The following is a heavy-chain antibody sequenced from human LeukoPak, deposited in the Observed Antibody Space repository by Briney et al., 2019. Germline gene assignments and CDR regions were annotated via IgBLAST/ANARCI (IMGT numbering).Heavy chain of an antibody. Sequence: GGSLRLSCAASGFTFSSYWMHWVRHAPGKGPVWISRINSDGNITTYADSVKGRFTISRGNAKNTLYLQMNSLRADDTAVYYCARRGLVPAFDIWGQGTRVTVSS. CDR1: GFTFSSYW. V-gene: IGHV3-74*03. CDR2: INSDGNIT. CDR3: ARRGLVPAFDI. D-gene: IGHD3-10*02. J-gene: IGHJ3*02.